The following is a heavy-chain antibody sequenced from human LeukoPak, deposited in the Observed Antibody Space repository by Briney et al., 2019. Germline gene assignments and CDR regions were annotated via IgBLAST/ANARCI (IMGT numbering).Heavy chain of an antibody. CDR3: ARHLSLRWFDP. D-gene: IGHD3-16*01. J-gene: IGHJ5*02. CDR2: IYTSGST. V-gene: IGHV4-4*09. Sequence: SETLSLTCTVSGGSFTSYYWSWIRQPPGRGLEWIGNIYTSGSTNYNPSLKSRVIISVDTSKNQFSLKLSSVTAADTAVYYCARHLSLRWFDPWGQGTLVIVSS. CDR1: GGSFTSYY.